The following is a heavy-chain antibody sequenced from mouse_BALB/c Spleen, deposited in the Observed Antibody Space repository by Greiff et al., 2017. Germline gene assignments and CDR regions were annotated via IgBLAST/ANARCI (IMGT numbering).Heavy chain of an antibody. CDR3: ARGVYYYGSNAMDY. D-gene: IGHD1-1*01. V-gene: IGHV5-9-4*01. Sequence: EVQGVESGGGLVKPGGSLKLSCAASGFTFSSYAMSWVRQSPEKRLEWVAEISSGGSYTYYPDTVTGRFTISRDNAKNTLYLEMSSLRSEDTAMYYCARGVYYYGSNAMDYWGQGTSVTVSS. J-gene: IGHJ4*01. CDR2: ISSGGSYT. CDR1: GFTFSSYA.